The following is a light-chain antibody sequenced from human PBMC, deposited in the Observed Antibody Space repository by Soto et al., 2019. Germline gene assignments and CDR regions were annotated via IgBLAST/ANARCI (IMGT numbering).Light chain of an antibody. V-gene: IGLV2-11*01. Sequence: QSALTQPRSVSGSPGQSVTISCTGTSSDVGGYNYVSWYQQHPGKAPKVMIYDVSGRPSGVPDRFSGSKSGNTASLTISGLQAEDEADYYCCSYAGSQRYVFGTGTQVTVL. J-gene: IGLJ1*01. CDR2: DVS. CDR1: SSDVGGYNY. CDR3: CSYAGSQRYV.